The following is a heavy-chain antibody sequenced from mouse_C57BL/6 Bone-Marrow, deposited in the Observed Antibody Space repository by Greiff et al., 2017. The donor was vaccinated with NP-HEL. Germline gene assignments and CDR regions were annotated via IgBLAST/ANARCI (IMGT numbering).Heavy chain of an antibody. D-gene: IGHD2-4*01. J-gene: IGHJ4*01. Sequence: VQLQQPGAELVRPGSSVKLSCKASGYTFTSYWMHWVKQRPIQGLEWIGNIDPSDSETHYNQKFKDKATLTVDKSSSTAYMQLSSLTSEDSAVYYCARGGVYYDFSYAMDYWGQGTSVTFSS. V-gene: IGHV1-52*01. CDR3: ARGGVYYDFSYAMDY. CDR1: GYTFTSYW. CDR2: IDPSDSET.